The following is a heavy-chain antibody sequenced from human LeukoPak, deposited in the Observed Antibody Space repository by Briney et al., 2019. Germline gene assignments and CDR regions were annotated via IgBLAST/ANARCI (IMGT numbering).Heavy chain of an antibody. V-gene: IGHV1-2*02. D-gene: IGHD2-15*01. Sequence: ASVKVSCKASGYRFIDYQVHWVRQAPGQRPEWMGWINPYSGATIYAQKFQGRVTLTTDTSISTAYMDLSRLTLDDTAVYYCAREGCSVSSCHVIGDDKWFDPWGQGTLVTVSS. CDR3: AREGCSVSSCHVIGDDKWFDP. J-gene: IGHJ5*02. CDR2: INPYSGAT. CDR1: GYRFIDYQ.